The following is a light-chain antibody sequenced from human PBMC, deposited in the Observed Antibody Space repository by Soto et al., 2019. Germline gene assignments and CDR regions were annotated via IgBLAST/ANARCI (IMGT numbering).Light chain of an antibody. Sequence: EIVMTQSPATLSVSPGARATLTCRASQSVSSNLAWYQQKPGQAPRLLIYGASTRATGIPARFSGSGSGTDFTLTISRLEPEDFAVYYCQQYGGSMTFGQGTKVEIK. V-gene: IGKV3D-15*01. J-gene: IGKJ1*01. CDR1: QSVSSN. CDR3: QQYGGSMT. CDR2: GAS.